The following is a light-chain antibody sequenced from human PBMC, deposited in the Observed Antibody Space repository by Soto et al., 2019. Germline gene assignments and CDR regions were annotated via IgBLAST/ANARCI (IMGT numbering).Light chain of an antibody. CDR1: QSVSSN. J-gene: IGKJ1*01. CDR2: GAS. Sequence: EIVMTQSPATLSVSPGERVTLSCRASQSVSSNFAWYQQKPGQAPRLLISGASTRATGIPARFSGSVSGTEFTLTISSLQSQDFAVYYCEQYNIWPQTFGQGTKVE. V-gene: IGKV3-15*01. CDR3: EQYNIWPQT.